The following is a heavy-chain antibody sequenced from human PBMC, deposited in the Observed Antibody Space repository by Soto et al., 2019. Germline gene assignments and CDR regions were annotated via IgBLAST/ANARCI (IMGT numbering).Heavy chain of an antibody. Sequence: PSETLSIACEVSGGSFTGYYWSWIRQPPGKGLEWIGEINHSGFTNYNPSLTGRVTISLDTSKSQFSLKLSSLTAADTAFYFCARGHGRFAHWGQGTLVTVPQ. CDR2: INHSGFT. V-gene: IGHV4-34*01. CDR3: ARGHGRFAH. CDR1: GGSFTGYY. J-gene: IGHJ4*02.